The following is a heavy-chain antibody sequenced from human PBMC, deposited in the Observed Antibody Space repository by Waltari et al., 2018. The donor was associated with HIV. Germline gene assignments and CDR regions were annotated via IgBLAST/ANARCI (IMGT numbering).Heavy chain of an antibody. V-gene: IGHV1-3*01. CDR3: AREGAGDIYYLEY. CDR2: INVGNSKT. CDR1: GYTFTNYA. J-gene: IGHJ4*02. Sequence: QVQLVQSRAEVKRPGASVKVSCKTSGYTFTNYAVHWVRQAPGQRLESMGWINVGNSKTQYSQKFQGRLTITRDTSASVAYMELTRLKSEGTAVYFCAREGAGDIYYLEYWGQGTLVTVSS. D-gene: IGHD3-16*02.